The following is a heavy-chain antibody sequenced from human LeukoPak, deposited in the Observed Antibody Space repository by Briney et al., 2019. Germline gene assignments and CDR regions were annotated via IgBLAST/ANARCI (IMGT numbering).Heavy chain of an antibody. V-gene: IGHV3-53*01. CDR1: GFTVSSSF. Sequence: GGSLRLSCAASGFTVSSSFMSWVRQAPGKGLDGVSVIYSGGNTYYADSVKGGFTISRDNSKNTLYLQMNSLRAEDTAVHYCARNSYGYSVVDYWGQGTLVTVSS. D-gene: IGHD3-22*01. CDR3: ARNSYGYSVVDY. CDR2: IYSGGNT. J-gene: IGHJ4*02.